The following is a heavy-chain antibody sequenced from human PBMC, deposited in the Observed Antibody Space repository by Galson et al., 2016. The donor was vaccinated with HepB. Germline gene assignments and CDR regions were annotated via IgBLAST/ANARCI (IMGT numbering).Heavy chain of an antibody. Sequence: SLRLSCAASGFTFSNYGMHWVRQAPGKGLEWVAVIRYDGSKKYYADSVKGRFTISRDNSKNTLYLQVDSLRAEDTALYYCAREDQYYYFYGLDVWGQGTTVTVSS. J-gene: IGHJ6*02. CDR2: IRYDGSKK. CDR1: GFTFSNYG. CDR3: AREDQYYYFYGLDV. V-gene: IGHV3-33*01.